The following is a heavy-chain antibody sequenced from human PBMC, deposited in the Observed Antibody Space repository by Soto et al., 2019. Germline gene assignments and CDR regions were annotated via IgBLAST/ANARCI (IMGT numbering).Heavy chain of an antibody. CDR2: ISCNSGSI. V-gene: IGHV3-9*01. CDR3: AKDIAAAALYYYYGMDV. D-gene: IGHD6-13*01. CDR1: GFTFDDYA. J-gene: IGHJ6*02. Sequence: GGSLRLSCAASGFTFDDYAMHWVRQAPGKGLEWVSGISCNSGSIGYADSVKGRFTISRDNAKNSLYLQMNSLRAEDTALYYCAKDIAAAALYYYYGMDVWGQGTTVTVSS.